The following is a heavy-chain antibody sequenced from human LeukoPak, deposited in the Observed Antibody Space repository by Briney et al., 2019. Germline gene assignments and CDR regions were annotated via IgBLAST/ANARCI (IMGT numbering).Heavy chain of an antibody. CDR3: AKLAYYYYMDV. J-gene: IGHJ6*03. CDR2: ISSSGSTI. CDR1: GFTFSSYE. Sequence: GGSLRLSCAASGFTFSSYEMNWVRQAPGKGLEWVSYISSSGSTIYYADSVKGRFTISRDNSKNTLYLQMNSLRAEDTAVYYCAKLAYYYYMDVWGKGTTVTISS. V-gene: IGHV3-48*03.